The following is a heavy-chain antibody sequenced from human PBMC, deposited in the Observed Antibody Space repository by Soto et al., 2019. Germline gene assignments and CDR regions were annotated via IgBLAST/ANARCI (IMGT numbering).Heavy chain of an antibody. D-gene: IGHD5-12*01. Sequence: GGSLRLSCAASGFTFSSYLMSWVRQAPGKGLEWVANIKQDGSEKYYVDSVKGRFTISRDNAKNSLYLQMNSLRAEDTAVYYCARGVLDIVATQNYYYYMDVWGKGTTVTVSS. V-gene: IGHV3-7*01. CDR2: IKQDGSEK. CDR3: ARGVLDIVATQNYYYYMDV. J-gene: IGHJ6*03. CDR1: GFTFSSYL.